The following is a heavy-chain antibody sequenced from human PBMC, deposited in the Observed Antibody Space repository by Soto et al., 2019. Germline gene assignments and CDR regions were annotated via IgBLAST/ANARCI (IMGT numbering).Heavy chain of an antibody. Sequence: QVQLVESGGGVVQPGRSLRLSCAASGFTFSSFGMHWVRQVPGKGLEWVALISYDGSKKYYADSVKGRFTISRDKSKNTLYLQMTSLRVEDTAVYYCAKDRGWSSADLDYWGQGTLVIVSS. J-gene: IGHJ4*02. CDR3: AKDRGWSSADLDY. V-gene: IGHV3-30*18. D-gene: IGHD6-19*01. CDR1: GFTFSSFG. CDR2: ISYDGSKK.